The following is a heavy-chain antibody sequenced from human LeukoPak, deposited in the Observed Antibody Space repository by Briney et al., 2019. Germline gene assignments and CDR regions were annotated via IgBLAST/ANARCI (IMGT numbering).Heavy chain of an antibody. CDR1: GYTFTSYG. D-gene: IGHD1-26*01. CDR3: ARSPRSTSRGWIYSGSYYDYYYYGMDV. CDR2: ISAYNGNT. Sequence: ASVKVSCKASGYTFTSYGISWVRQAPGQGLEWMGWISAYNGNTNYAQMLQGRVTMTTDTSTSTAYMELRSLRSDDTAVYYCARSPRSTSRGWIYSGSYYDYYYYGMDVWGQGTTVTVSS. V-gene: IGHV1-18*01. J-gene: IGHJ6*02.